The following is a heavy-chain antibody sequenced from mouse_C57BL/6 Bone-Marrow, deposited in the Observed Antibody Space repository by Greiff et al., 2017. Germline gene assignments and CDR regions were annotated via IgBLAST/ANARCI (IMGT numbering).Heavy chain of an antibody. Sequence: VMLVESGPGLVQPSQSLSITCTVSGFSLTSYGVHWVRQSPGKGLEWLGVIWSGGSTDYNAAFISRLSISKDNSKSQVFFKMNSLQADDTAIYYCARNLDGYYATYYAMDYWGQGTSVTVSS. D-gene: IGHD2-3*01. J-gene: IGHJ4*01. CDR1: GFSLTSYG. CDR3: ARNLDGYYATYYAMDY. V-gene: IGHV2-2*01. CDR2: IWSGGST.